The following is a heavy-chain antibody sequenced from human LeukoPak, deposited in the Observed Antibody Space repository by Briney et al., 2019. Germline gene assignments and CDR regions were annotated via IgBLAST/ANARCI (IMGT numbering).Heavy chain of an antibody. CDR2: IGYDGRFK. D-gene: IGHD3-10*01. V-gene: IGHV3-30*04. CDR3: ARDPKTGSPDYFDY. CDR1: GFTFNNYP. Sequence: PGTSLRLSCATSGFTFNNYPMHWVRQAPGKGLEWVAVIGYDGRFKFHSDSVEGRFTISRDDSKNTLYLQMNSLRPEDTALYYCARDPKTGSPDYFDYWGQGTLVTVST. J-gene: IGHJ4*02.